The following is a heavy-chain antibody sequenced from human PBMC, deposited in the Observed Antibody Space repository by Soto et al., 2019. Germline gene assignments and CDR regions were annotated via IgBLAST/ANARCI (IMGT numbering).Heavy chain of an antibody. V-gene: IGHV3-23*01. CDR1: GFTFSSYA. J-gene: IGHJ4*02. D-gene: IGHD3-3*01. CDR2: ISGSGGST. Sequence: GGSLRLSCAASGFTFSSYAMSWVRQAPGKGLEWVSAISGSGGSTYYADSVKGRFTISRDNSKNTLYLQMNSLRAEDTAVYYCAKAPYYDFWSAYYYYWGQGTLVTVYS. CDR3: AKAPYYDFWSAYYYY.